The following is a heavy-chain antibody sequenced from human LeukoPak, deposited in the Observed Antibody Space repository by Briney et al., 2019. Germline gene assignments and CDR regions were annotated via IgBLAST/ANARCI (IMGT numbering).Heavy chain of an antibody. Sequence: PGGSLRLSCAASGFTFSSYAMSWVRQAPGKGLEWVSSISGNGRGTYYADSVKGRFTISRDNSKNTLYLEMNILRAEDTATYFCAKLVPNYFDYWGQGTLVIVSS. J-gene: IGHJ4*02. CDR3: AKLVPNYFDY. V-gene: IGHV3-23*01. CDR1: GFTFSSYA. CDR2: ISGNGRGT.